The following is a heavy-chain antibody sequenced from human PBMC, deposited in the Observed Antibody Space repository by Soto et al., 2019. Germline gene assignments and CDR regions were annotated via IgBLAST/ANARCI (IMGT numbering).Heavy chain of an antibody. J-gene: IGHJ4*02. CDR2: FFIGGNT. V-gene: IGHV4-39*01. D-gene: IGHD1-1*01. CDR1: GGSITGGSISSTTYY. CDR3: ARRAPNLQYDCV. Sequence: SETLSLTCTVSGGSITGGSISSTTYYWGWMRQPPGKGLEWIASFFIGGNTYYNPSLKSRVTTSVDTSKNQFSLKLSSVTAADTAVYYCARRAPNLQYDCVWGQGVLVTVSS.